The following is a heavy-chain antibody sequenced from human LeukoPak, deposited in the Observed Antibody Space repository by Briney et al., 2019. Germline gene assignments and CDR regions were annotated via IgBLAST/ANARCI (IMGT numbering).Heavy chain of an antibody. CDR2: ISNDGSNE. V-gene: IGHV3-30-3*01. CDR3: ARAQISIISSGQYLDV. CDR1: GFSVSSSY. J-gene: IGHJ3*01. D-gene: IGHD3-9*01. Sequence: PGGSLRLSCVASGFSVSSSYMSWVRQAPGKGLEWVAVISNDGSNEYDAEFVKGRFTMSRDNSKNTVFLDMNNLRTEDTAVYYCARAQISIISSGQYLDVWGQGTLVTVSS.